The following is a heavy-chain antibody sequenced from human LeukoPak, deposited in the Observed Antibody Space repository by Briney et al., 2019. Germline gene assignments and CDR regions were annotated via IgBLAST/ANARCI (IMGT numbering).Heavy chain of an antibody. CDR2: ISYDGSNK. Sequence: GGSLRLSCAASGFTFSSYAMHWVRQAPGKGLEWVAVISYDGSNKYYADSVKGRFTLSRDNSKNTLYLRMSSLRAEDSAIYYCAREHDDAFDIWGQGTAVTVSS. J-gene: IGHJ3*02. V-gene: IGHV3-30-3*01. CDR3: AREHDDAFDI. CDR1: GFTFSSYA.